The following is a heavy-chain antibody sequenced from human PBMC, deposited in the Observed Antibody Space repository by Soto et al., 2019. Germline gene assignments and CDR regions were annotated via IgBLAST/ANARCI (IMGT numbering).Heavy chain of an antibody. D-gene: IGHD6-13*01. J-gene: IGHJ4*02. CDR2: IYYSGST. Sequence: QVQLQESGPGLVKPSQTLSLTCTVSGGSISSGGYYWSWIRQHPGKGLEWIGYIYYSGSTDYNPPLKSPATIAGDTSKSLCCLEPGTVTAADTGMHYCARDIAHIAAAGGADDYWCQGTLVTVTS. V-gene: IGHV4-31*01. CDR3: ARDIAHIAAAGGADDY. CDR1: GGSISSGGYY.